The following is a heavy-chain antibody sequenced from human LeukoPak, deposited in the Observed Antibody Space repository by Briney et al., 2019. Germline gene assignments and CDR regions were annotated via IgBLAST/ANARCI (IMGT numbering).Heavy chain of an antibody. Sequence: PGGSLTLSCAASGFTFSSYGMHWVRQAPGKGLEWVAFIRYDGSNKYYADSVKGRSTISRDNSKNTLYLQMNSLRAEDTAVYYCAKGVYGDYVRYFQHWGQGTLVTVSS. CDR2: IRYDGSNK. CDR1: GFTFSSYG. V-gene: IGHV3-30*02. D-gene: IGHD4-17*01. J-gene: IGHJ1*01. CDR3: AKGVYGDYVRYFQH.